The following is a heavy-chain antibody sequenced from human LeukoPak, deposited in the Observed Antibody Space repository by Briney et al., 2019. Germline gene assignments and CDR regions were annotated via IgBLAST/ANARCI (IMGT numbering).Heavy chain of an antibody. CDR3: ARDRYASPDASVI. Sequence: GGSLRLSCAASGFSFSNYGMNWVRQAPGKGLEWVSSISSSSSYIYYADSVKGRFTISRDNANDLLYLQMNSLGAEDTAVYYCARDRYASPDASVIWGQGTLVTVSS. J-gene: IGHJ3*02. D-gene: IGHD2-2*01. CDR2: ISSSSSYI. V-gene: IGHV3-21*01. CDR1: GFSFSNYG.